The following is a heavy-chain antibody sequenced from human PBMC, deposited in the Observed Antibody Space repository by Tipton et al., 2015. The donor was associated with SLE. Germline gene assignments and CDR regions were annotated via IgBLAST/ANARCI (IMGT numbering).Heavy chain of an antibody. Sequence: TLSLTCTVSGGSISSHYWSWIRQPPGKGLEWIGYIYYSGSTNYNPSLKSRVTMSVDTSKNQFSLKLSSVTAADTAVYYCAREGDYYDSSGDYDYYGMDVWGQGTTVTVSS. CDR2: IYYSGST. D-gene: IGHD3-22*01. J-gene: IGHJ6*02. V-gene: IGHV4-59*11. CDR1: GGSISSHY. CDR3: AREGDYYDSSGDYDYYGMDV.